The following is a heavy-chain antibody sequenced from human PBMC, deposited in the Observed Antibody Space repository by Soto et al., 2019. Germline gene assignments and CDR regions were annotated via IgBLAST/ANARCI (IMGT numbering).Heavy chain of an antibody. Sequence: GGSLRLSCAASGFTFSSYSMNWVRQAPGKGLEWVSSISSSSSYIYYADSVKGRFTISRDNAKNSLYLQMNSLRAEDTAVYYCARGWLPQDYYYYYYMDVWGKGTTVTVSS. CDR1: GFTFSSYS. J-gene: IGHJ6*03. D-gene: IGHD3-22*01. V-gene: IGHV3-21*01. CDR3: ARGWLPQDYYYYYYMDV. CDR2: ISSSSSYI.